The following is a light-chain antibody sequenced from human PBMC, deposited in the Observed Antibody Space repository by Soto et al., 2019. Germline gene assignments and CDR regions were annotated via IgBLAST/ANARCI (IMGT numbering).Light chain of an antibody. V-gene: IGLV2-14*01. CDR3: SSYTSSSTVV. CDR1: SSDVCGYNY. Sequence: QSALTQPASVSGSPGQSITISCTGTSSDVCGYNYVSWYQQHPGKAPKLMIYDVSNRPSELSNRFSGSKSGNTASLTISGLQAEDEADYYCSSYTSSSTVVFGGGTKLTVL. CDR2: DVS. J-gene: IGLJ2*01.